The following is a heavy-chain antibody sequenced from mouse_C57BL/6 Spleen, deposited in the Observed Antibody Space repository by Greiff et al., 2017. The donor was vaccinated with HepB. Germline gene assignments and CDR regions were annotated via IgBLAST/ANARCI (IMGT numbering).Heavy chain of an antibody. V-gene: IGHV1-50*01. CDR1: GYTFTSYW. CDR3: ARRDDYGFDY. Sequence: VKLMESGAELVKPGASVKLSCKAPGYTFTSYWMQWVKQRPEQGLEWIGEIDPSDSYTNYNQKFKGKATLTVDTSSSTAYMQRSSLTSEDSAVYYCARRDDYGFDYWGQGTTLTVSS. J-gene: IGHJ2*01. D-gene: IGHD2-4*01. CDR2: IDPSDSYT.